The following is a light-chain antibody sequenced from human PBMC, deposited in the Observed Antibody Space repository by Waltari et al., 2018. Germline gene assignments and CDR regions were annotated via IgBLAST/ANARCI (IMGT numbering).Light chain of an antibody. CDR2: GAS. V-gene: IGKV3-20*01. CDR1: QSLTKRY. J-gene: IGKJ2*01. Sequence: VLTQSPGTLSLSPGERATLSCRASQSLTKRYLAWYQQKPGQAPRLLIYGASSRAAGIPYRCSGSGSGTDFTITISRLEPEDCAVYYCQQYGSSGLYTFGQGTKLEIK. CDR3: QQYGSSGLYT.